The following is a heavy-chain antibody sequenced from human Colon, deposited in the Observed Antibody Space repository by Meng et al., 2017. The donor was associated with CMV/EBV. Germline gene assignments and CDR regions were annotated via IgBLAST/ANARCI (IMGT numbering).Heavy chain of an antibody. D-gene: IGHD3-22*01. J-gene: IGHJ6*02. CDR2: INPNSGGR. CDR1: GYSFTDHY. V-gene: IGHV1-2*02. Sequence: ASVKVSCTASGYSFTDHYIHWVRQAPGQGLEWMGWINPNSGGRNFAQQFQGRVSMTRDTSINTAYMELTGLTSADTAVYYCARGDLARLFSYYYGMDVWGQGTTVTVSS. CDR3: ARGDLARLFSYYYGMDV.